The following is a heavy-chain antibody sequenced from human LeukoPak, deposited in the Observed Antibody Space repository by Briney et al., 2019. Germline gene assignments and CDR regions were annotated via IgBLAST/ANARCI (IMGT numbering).Heavy chain of an antibody. J-gene: IGHJ3*02. Sequence: SETLSLTCTVSGGSISSYYWSWIRQPAGKGLEWIGRIYTSGSTNYNPSLKSRVTMSVDTSKNQFSLKLSSVTAADTAVYYCASAGYSSSWYPPRAFDIWGQGTMVTVSS. CDR1: GGSISSYY. CDR2: IYTSGST. CDR3: ASAGYSSSWYPPRAFDI. D-gene: IGHD6-13*01. V-gene: IGHV4-4*07.